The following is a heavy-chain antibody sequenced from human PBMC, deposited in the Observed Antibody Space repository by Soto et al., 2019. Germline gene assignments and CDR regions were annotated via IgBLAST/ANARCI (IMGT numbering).Heavy chain of an antibody. D-gene: IGHD3-9*01. CDR2: MNPNSGNT. V-gene: IGHV1-8*02. CDR3: ASTAYYDILTGYIDAFDI. CDR1: GGTVSSYA. J-gene: IGHJ3*02. Sequence: ASVKVSCKASGGTVSSYAISWVRQAPGQGLEWMGWMNPNSGNTGYAQKFQGRVTMTRNTSISTAYMELSSLRSEDTAVYYCASTAYYDILTGYIDAFDIWGQGTMVTVSS.